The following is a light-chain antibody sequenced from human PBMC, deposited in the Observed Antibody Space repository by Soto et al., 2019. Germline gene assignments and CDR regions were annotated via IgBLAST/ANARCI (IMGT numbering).Light chain of an antibody. J-gene: IGLJ1*01. CDR1: SSDVGGYNY. CDR2: EVS. Sequence: QSALTQPPSASGSPGQSVTISCTGTSSDVGGYNYVSWYQQHPGKAPKLMIYEVSKRPSGVPDRFSGSKSGNTASLTVSGLQAEDGADYYCSSYAGRNNLVFGTGTKVTVL. V-gene: IGLV2-8*01. CDR3: SSYAGRNNLV.